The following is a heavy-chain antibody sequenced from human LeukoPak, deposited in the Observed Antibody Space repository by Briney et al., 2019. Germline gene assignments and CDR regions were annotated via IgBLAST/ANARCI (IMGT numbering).Heavy chain of an antibody. CDR3: TRLSYGRSPDY. V-gene: IGHV3-74*03. Sequence: GGSLRLSCAASGFTLSSYYMSWVRQAPGTGLVFVSRINVDGSYIEYADSVKGRFTISRDSAKNTLYLRMNSLRAEDTAVYYCTRLSYGRSPDYWGQGALSPSPQ. CDR1: GFTLSSYY. J-gene: IGHJ4*02. CDR2: INVDGSYI. D-gene: IGHD1-26*01.